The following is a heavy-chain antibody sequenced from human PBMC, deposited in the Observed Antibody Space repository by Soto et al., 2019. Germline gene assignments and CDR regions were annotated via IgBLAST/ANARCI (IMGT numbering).Heavy chain of an antibody. D-gene: IGHD6-13*01. CDR1: GFTFSTYA. CDR3: ARIVSSSSWKGGYWFDP. V-gene: IGHV3-21*01. CDR2: ISGSSSYI. J-gene: IGHJ5*02. Sequence: GGSLRLSCAASGFTFSTYALNWVRQAPGKGLEWVSSISGSSSYIYYADSVKGRFTISRDNARNSLYLHMNSLRAEDTAVYYCARIVSSSSWKGGYWFDPWGQGTLVTVSS.